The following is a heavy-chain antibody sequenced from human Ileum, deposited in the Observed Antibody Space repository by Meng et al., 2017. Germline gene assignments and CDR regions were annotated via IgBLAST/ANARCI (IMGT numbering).Heavy chain of an antibody. V-gene: IGHV4-4*02. CDR1: GGSISSSNW. J-gene: IGHJ4*02. CDR3: ASLRYNWNYSADY. CDR2: IYHSGST. D-gene: IGHD1-7*01. Sequence: VKLQESGPGLVKPSGTLSLTCAVSGGSISSSNWWSWVRQPPGKGLEWIGEIYHSGSTNYNPSLKNRVTISVDKSKNQFSLKLSSVTAADTAVYYCASLRYNWNYSADYWGQGTLVTVSS.